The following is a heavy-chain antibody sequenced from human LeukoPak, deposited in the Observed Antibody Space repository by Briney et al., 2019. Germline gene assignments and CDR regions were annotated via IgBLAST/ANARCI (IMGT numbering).Heavy chain of an antibody. CDR3: ARGRKGDY. V-gene: IGHV4-61*01. Sequence: PSETLSLTCTVSGGSVSSGSYYWSWIRQPPGKGLEWIGYIYYSGSTNYNPSLKCRVTISVDTSKNQFSLKLSSVTAADTAVYYCARGRKGDYWGQGTLVTVSS. J-gene: IGHJ4*02. CDR1: GGSVSSGSYY. CDR2: IYYSGST. D-gene: IGHD1-14*01.